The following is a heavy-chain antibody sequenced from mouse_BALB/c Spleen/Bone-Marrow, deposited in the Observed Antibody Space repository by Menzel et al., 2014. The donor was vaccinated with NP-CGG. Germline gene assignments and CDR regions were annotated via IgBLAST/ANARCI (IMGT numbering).Heavy chain of an antibody. CDR1: GFSLTSYG. Sequence: VMLVESGPGLVAPSQSLSITCTVSGFSLTSYGVYWVRQPPGKGLEWLGVIGAGGSTNYNSALMSRLSISKDNSKSQVFLKMHSLQTDDTAMYYCARSPTSSWAMDYWGQGTPVTVSS. CDR3: ARSPTSSWAMDY. J-gene: IGHJ4*01. D-gene: IGHD1-1*01. V-gene: IGHV2-9*02. CDR2: IGAGGST.